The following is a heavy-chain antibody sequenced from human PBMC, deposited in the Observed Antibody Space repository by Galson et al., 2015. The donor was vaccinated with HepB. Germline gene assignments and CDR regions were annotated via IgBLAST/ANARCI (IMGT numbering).Heavy chain of an antibody. Sequence: SLRLSCAASGFTFSSYSMNWVRQAPGKGLEWVSSISSSSSYIYYADSVKGRFTISRDNAKNSLYLQMNSLRAEDTAVYYCARDRGDYYGSGSYYRYLDYWSQGTLVTVSS. CDR1: GFTFSSYS. J-gene: IGHJ4*02. D-gene: IGHD3-10*01. CDR2: ISSSSSYI. V-gene: IGHV3-21*01. CDR3: ARDRGDYYGSGSYYRYLDY.